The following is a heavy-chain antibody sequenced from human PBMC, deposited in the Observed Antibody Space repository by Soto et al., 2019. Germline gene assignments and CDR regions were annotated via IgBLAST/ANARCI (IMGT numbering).Heavy chain of an antibody. CDR3: ARDSNLNPYQTGFDP. CDR2: IYHSGST. Sequence: NPSETLSLTCAVSGGSISSGGYSWSWIRQPPGKGLEWIGYIYHSGSTYYNPSLKSRVTISVDTSKNQFSLKLSSVTAADTAVYYCARDSNLNPYQTGFDPWGQGTLVTVSS. V-gene: IGHV4-30-2*01. D-gene: IGHD2-21*01. CDR1: GGSISSGGYS. J-gene: IGHJ5*02.